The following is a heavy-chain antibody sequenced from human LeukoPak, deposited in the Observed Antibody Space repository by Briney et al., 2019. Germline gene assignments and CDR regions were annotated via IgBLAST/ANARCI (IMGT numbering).Heavy chain of an antibody. V-gene: IGHV4-39*07. D-gene: IGHD5-18*01. J-gene: IGHJ4*02. CDR2: IYYSGSA. CDR1: GGSISSSNYY. CDR3: TRVYRGYSYARDY. Sequence: PSETLSLTCTVSGGSISSSNYYWGWIRQPPGKGLEWIGTIYYSGSAYYNPSLKSRVTISVDTSKNQFSQRLSSVTAADTAVYYCTRVYRGYSYARDYWGQGTLVTVSS.